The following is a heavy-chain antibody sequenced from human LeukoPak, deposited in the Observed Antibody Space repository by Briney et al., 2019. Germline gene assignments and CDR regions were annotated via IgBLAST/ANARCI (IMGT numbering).Heavy chain of an antibody. Sequence: SQTLSLTCTVSGVSIRSVGFYYNWIRQHPGKGLEWIGYIYSSGSTDYNPSLKSRVTISVDKSKNQFSLKLSSVTAADTAVYYCARERAIDGMDVWGQGTTVTVSS. D-gene: IGHD2-2*01. V-gene: IGHV4-31*03. CDR1: GVSIRSVGFY. J-gene: IGHJ6*02. CDR2: IYSSGST. CDR3: ARERAIDGMDV.